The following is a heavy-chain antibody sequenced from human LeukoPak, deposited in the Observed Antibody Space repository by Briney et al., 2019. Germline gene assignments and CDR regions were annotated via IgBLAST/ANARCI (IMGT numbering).Heavy chain of an antibody. D-gene: IGHD3-10*01. CDR1: GFAFSNFA. CDR3: AKDDKGGEYDFGWGPWDY. J-gene: IGHJ4*02. Sequence: PGGSLRLSCAASGFAFSNFAMSWVRQAPGKGLEWVSGISSSGGNTVYADSVRGRVTVSRDNSKNTLYLQMNSLRAEDTAVYYCAKDDKGGEYDFGWGPWDYWGQGTLLTVSS. V-gene: IGHV3-23*01. CDR2: ISSSGGNT.